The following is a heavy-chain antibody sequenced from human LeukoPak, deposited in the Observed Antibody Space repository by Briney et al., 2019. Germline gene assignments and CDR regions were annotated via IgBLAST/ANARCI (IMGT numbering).Heavy chain of an antibody. Sequence: GGSLRLSCAASGFTFSDAWMSRVRQAPGKGLEWVGRIGSKARGGTIVYAAPVQGRFTISRDDSKDTLSLQMNSLKTEDTAVYYCTTDPAGVTTVTSPNYYFDYWGQGTLVTVSS. V-gene: IGHV3-15*04. J-gene: IGHJ4*02. CDR3: TTDPAGVTTVTSPNYYFDY. D-gene: IGHD4-17*01. CDR2: IGSKARGGTI. CDR1: GFTFSDAW.